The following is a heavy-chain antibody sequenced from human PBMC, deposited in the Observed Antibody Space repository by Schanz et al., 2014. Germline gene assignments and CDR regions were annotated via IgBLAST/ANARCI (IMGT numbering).Heavy chain of an antibody. CDR3: TKSAGRDVLSYDYTRFDY. D-gene: IGHD3-16*01. V-gene: IGHV1-18*01. Sequence: QVQLVQSGAEVKKPGATVKVSCKASGYTFTTYAMSWVRQAPGQGLEWMGWISACNGNTKYPQKLQGSVTMTTDTSTSTVYMELSSLRSDDTAVYYCTKSAGRDVLSYDYTRFDYWGQGTLVTVSS. CDR2: ISACNGNT. CDR1: GYTFTTYA. J-gene: IGHJ4*02.